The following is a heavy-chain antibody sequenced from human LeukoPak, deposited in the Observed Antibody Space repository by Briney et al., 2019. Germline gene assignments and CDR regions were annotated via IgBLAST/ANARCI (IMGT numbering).Heavy chain of an antibody. D-gene: IGHD4-17*01. J-gene: IGHJ4*02. Sequence: PGGSLRLSCAASGFTFSNHWMSWVRQAPGKGLEWVANIRQDGSEKYYVDSVKGQLTISRDNAKNSLYLQMNSLRAEDTAVYYCARVYDYGDYYPDLFDYWGQGTLVTVSS. CDR3: ARVYDYGDYYPDLFDY. CDR1: GFTFSNHW. V-gene: IGHV3-7*01. CDR2: IRQDGSEK.